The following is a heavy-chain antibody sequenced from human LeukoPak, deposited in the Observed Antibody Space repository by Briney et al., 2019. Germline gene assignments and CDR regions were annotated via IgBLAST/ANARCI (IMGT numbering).Heavy chain of an antibody. D-gene: IGHD3-22*01. Sequence: SETLSLTCAVYGGSFSGYYWSWIRQPPGKGLEWIGEINHSGSANYNPSLKSRVTISVDTSKNQFSLKLSSVTAADTAVYYCARWRGRQATMIVVVRDDAFDIWGQGTMVTVSS. CDR2: INHSGSA. V-gene: IGHV4-34*01. CDR3: ARWRGRQATMIVVVRDDAFDI. J-gene: IGHJ3*02. CDR1: GGSFSGYY.